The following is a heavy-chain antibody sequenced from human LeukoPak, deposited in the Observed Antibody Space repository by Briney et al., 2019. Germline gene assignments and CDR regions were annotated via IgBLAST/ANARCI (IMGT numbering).Heavy chain of an antibody. D-gene: IGHD3-22*01. J-gene: IGHJ4*02. CDR3: AKDCVKYSSSPIDY. CDR2: ISGGGGNT. Sequence: PGGSLRLSCAASGFTFSNYAMNWVRQAPEKGLEWVSSISGGGGNTYYADSVKGRFTISRDNSKNTLYLQINSLRAEDTAIYYCAKDCVKYSSSPIDYWGQGTLVTVSS. V-gene: IGHV3-23*01. CDR1: GFTFSNYA.